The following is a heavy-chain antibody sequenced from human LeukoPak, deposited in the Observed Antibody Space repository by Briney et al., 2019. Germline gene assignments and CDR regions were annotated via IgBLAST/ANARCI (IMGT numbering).Heavy chain of an antibody. D-gene: IGHD3-10*01. J-gene: IGHJ6*03. CDR3: ARVFDSGSQAYFYYMDV. Sequence: SETLSLTCTVSGYSISSGYYWGWIRQPPGKGLEWIGSIYHSGSTYYNPSLKSRVTISVDTSKNQFSLKLSSVTAADTAVYYCARVFDSGSQAYFYYMDVWGKETTVSISS. V-gene: IGHV4-38-2*02. CDR2: IYHSGST. CDR1: GYSISSGYY.